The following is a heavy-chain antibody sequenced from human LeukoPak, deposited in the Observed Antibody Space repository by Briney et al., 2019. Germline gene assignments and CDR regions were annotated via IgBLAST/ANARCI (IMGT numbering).Heavy chain of an antibody. CDR1: GFTFSDYY. CDR3: ARAGSRLTTNPFDY. J-gene: IGHJ4*02. V-gene: IGHV3-11*01. CDR2: ISSSGSTI. Sequence: GGSLRLSYAASGFTFSDYYMSWIRQAPGKGLEWVSYISSSGSTIYYADSVKGRFTISRDNAKNSLYLQMNSLRAEDTAVYYCARAGSRLTTNPFDYWGQGTLVTVSS. D-gene: IGHD4-11*01.